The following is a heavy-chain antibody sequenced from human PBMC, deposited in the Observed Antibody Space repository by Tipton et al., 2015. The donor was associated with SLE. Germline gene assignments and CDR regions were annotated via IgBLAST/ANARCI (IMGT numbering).Heavy chain of an antibody. Sequence: TLSLTCTVSGASISSHCWCWIRQPPGKGLEWIGSFYYSGNTYYNPSLKSRVTISVDTSKNQFSLKLRSVTAADTALYYCARQIYDTSSGGANWFDPWGQGTLVTVSS. CDR3: ARQIYDTSSGGANWFDP. D-gene: IGHD6-6*01. CDR1: GASISSHC. J-gene: IGHJ5*02. V-gene: IGHV4-59*04. CDR2: FYYSGNT.